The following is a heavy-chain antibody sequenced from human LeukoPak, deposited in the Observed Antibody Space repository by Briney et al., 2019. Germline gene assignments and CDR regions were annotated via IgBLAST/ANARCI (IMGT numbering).Heavy chain of an antibody. CDR3: ARGRGSESSPYYYDY. CDR1: GFSLSNYR. D-gene: IGHD6-19*01. Sequence: GGSLRLACAASGFSLSNYRLHWVRQPPGKGLEFVAAISGNGDNTYYAKSVKGKFTISRDNDKNTIYLQMANLRTEDMAVYYCARGRGSESSPYYYDYWGQGTLVTFSS. J-gene: IGHJ4*02. V-gene: IGHV3-64*01. CDR2: ISGNGDNT.